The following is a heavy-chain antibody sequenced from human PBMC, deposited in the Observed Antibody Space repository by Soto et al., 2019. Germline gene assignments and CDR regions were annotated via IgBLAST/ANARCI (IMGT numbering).Heavy chain of an antibody. CDR2: IYYSGST. Sequence: SETLSLTCTVSGGSISSHYWSWIRQPPGKGLEWIGYIYYSGSTNYTPSLKSRVTISVDTSKNQFSLKLSSVTVADTGVYSAARAGERGGYFDYWGQGSLVTVSS. V-gene: IGHV4-59*11. CDR3: ARAGERGGYFDY. J-gene: IGHJ4*02. CDR1: GGSISSHY. D-gene: IGHD7-27*01.